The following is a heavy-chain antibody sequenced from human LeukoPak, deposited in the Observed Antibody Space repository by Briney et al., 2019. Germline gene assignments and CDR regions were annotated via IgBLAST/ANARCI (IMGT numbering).Heavy chain of an antibody. Sequence: SVTVSFKTSGGTFNNSAISWVRQAPAQGLEWLGGIMPLFGTAGYAQKFQGRVTITKDESTRTVYLGLTSLTSDDTAVYYCARDVHGDYGSGWFDPWGQGTLVSVSS. CDR3: ARDVHGDYGSGWFDP. CDR1: GGTFNNSA. D-gene: IGHD4-17*01. J-gene: IGHJ5*02. V-gene: IGHV1-69*05. CDR2: IMPLFGTA.